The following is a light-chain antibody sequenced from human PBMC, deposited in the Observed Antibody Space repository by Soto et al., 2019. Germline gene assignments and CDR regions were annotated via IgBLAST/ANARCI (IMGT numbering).Light chain of an antibody. J-gene: IGKJ1*01. CDR3: QQYHSNPPT. Sequence: DIVMTQSPDSLAVSLGERATINCKSSQSILYRSKNKNYLAWYQQKPGQPPKLVIYWASTRESGVPDRFSGSGSGTDFTLTISSLQAEDVAVYYCQQYHSNPPTFGQGTKVEIK. CDR2: WAS. CDR1: QSILYRSKNKNY. V-gene: IGKV4-1*01.